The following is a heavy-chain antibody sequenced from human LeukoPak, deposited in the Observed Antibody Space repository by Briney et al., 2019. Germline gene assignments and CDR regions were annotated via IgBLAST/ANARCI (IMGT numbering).Heavy chain of an antibody. CDR2: IRYDGSNK. J-gene: IGHJ4*02. Sequence: GGSLRLSCAASGFTFSSYGMHWVRQAPGKGLEWVAFIRYDGSNKYYADSVKGRFTISRDNSKNTLYLQMNSLRAEDTAVYYCAKDYVFWSGYAKYYFDYWGQGTLVTVSS. CDR3: AKDYVFWSGYAKYYFDY. V-gene: IGHV3-30*02. D-gene: IGHD3-3*01. CDR1: GFTFSSYG.